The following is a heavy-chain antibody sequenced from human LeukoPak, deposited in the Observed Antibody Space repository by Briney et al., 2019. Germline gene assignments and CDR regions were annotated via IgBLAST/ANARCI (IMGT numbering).Heavy chain of an antibody. CDR1: GYTFTGYY. CDR2: INPNSGGT. V-gene: IGHV1-2*02. J-gene: IGHJ4*02. Sequence: ASVKLSCKASGYTFTGYYMHWVRQAPGQGLEWMGWINPNSGGTNYAQKFQGRVTMTRDTSISTAYMELSRLRSDDTAVYYCARTTYGDYEVELDYWGQGTLVTVSS. D-gene: IGHD4-17*01. CDR3: ARTTYGDYEVELDY.